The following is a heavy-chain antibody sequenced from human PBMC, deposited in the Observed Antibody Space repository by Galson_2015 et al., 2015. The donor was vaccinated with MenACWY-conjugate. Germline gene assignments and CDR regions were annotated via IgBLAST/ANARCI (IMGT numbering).Heavy chain of an antibody. CDR2: VNYNGTAI. CDR1: GFTFSNYC. CDR3: TKAAARHSTSPPFTWFDP. J-gene: IGHJ5*02. D-gene: IGHD2-15*01. V-gene: IGHV3-74*01. Sequence: SLRLSCAASGFTFSNYCMHWVRQAPGKGLEWVSHVNYNGTAITYADSVKGRFTISRDNAKNTLYLQMNSLRAEDTAIYYCTKAAARHSTSPPFTWFDPGAEAALVAVSS.